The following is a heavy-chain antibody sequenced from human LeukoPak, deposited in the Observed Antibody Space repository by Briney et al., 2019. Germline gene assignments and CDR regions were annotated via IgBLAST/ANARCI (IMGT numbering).Heavy chain of an antibody. CDR2: ISWNSGSI. V-gene: IGHV3-9*01. CDR1: GFTFDDYA. Sequence: GGSLRLSCAASGFTFDDYAMHWVRQAPGKGLEWVSGISWNSGSIGYADSVKGRFTISRDNAKNSLYLQMNSLRAEDTALYYCARAYKDRSLAGKKEFFQHWGQGTLVTVSS. J-gene: IGHJ1*01. CDR3: ARAYKDRSLAGKKEFFQH. D-gene: IGHD6-19*01.